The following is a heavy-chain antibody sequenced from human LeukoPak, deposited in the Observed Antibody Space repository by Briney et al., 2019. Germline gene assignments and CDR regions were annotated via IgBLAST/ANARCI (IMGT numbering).Heavy chain of an antibody. D-gene: IGHD6-19*01. Sequence: GGSLRLSCAASRFTFSSYGMHWVRQAPGKGLEWVASISYDGSNKNYVDSVKGRFTISRDNSKNTLFLQMNSLRAEDTAVYYCAKSLVTGYSSGFDDYWGQGTLVTVSS. CDR3: AKSLVTGYSSGFDDY. V-gene: IGHV3-30*18. CDR2: ISYDGSNK. J-gene: IGHJ4*02. CDR1: RFTFSSYG.